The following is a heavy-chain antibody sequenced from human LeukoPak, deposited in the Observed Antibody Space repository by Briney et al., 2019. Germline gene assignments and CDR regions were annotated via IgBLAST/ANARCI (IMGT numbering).Heavy chain of an antibody. CDR1: GASISRTTYY. D-gene: IGHD7-27*01. V-gene: IGHV4-39*07. CDR3: ARDPPYGWGSPDAFDI. J-gene: IGHJ3*02. CDR2: IYYSGST. Sequence: SETLSLTCTVSGASISRTTYYWGWVRQPPGKGLEWIGNIYYSGSTYYNPSLRSRVTLSVDTSKNQFSLNLRSVTAADTAVYYCARDPPYGWGSPDAFDIWGQGIMVVVSS.